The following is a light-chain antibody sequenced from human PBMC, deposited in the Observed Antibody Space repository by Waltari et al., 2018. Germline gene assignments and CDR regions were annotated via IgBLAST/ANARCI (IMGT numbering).Light chain of an antibody. V-gene: IGKV3-20*01. J-gene: IGKJ5*01. CDR2: GAS. CDR1: QSVSRNY. Sequence: EIVLTQSPGTLSLSPGESATLSCRASQSVSRNYLAWYQQKADQAPRLVIYGASSRATGIPDRFSGSGSGTDFTLTISRLEPEDFAVYYCQQYGSSPSFGQGTRLEIK. CDR3: QQYGSSPS.